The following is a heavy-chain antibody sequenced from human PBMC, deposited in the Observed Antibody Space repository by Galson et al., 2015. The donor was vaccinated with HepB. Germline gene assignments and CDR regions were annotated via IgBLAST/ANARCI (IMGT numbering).Heavy chain of an antibody. V-gene: IGHV3-7*03. D-gene: IGHD4-23*01. CDR3: GIDNSCLDY. CDR1: GFTFTSYW. Sequence: SLRLSCAASGFTFTSYWMTWVRQAPGKGLEWVSNVERDGSEIHYMDSVKGRFTISRDNTKNSLYLQMNSLRAEDTAVYYCGIDNSCLDYWGQGILVTVSS. J-gene: IGHJ4*02. CDR2: VERDGSEI.